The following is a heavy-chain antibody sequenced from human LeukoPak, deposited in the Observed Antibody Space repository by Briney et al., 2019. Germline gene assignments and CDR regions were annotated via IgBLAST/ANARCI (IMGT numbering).Heavy chain of an antibody. D-gene: IGHD3-16*01. CDR2: ISWNSGSI. CDR1: GFTFDDYA. Sequence: GGSLRLSCAASGFTFDDYAMHWVRQAPGKGLEWVSGISWNSGSIGYADSVKGRFTISRDNAKNSLYLQMNSMRAEDTALYYCAKESDLGELDYWGQGTLVTVSS. V-gene: IGHV3-9*01. J-gene: IGHJ4*02. CDR3: AKESDLGELDY.